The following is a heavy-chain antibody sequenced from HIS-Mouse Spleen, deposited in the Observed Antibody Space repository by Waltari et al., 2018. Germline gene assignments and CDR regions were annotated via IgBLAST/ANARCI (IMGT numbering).Heavy chain of an antibody. CDR1: GGSIRSSSYY. V-gene: IGHV4-39*07. J-gene: IGHJ3*02. CDR2: IYYSGST. D-gene: IGHD5-12*01. CDR3: ARVLSGATGAFDI. Sequence: QLQLQESGPGLVKPSETLSLTCTVSGGSIRSSSYYWGWIRQPPGKGLEWIGGIYYSGSTYYNPSLKSRVTISVDTSKNQFSLKLSSVTAADTAVYYCARVLSGATGAFDIWGQGTMVTVSS.